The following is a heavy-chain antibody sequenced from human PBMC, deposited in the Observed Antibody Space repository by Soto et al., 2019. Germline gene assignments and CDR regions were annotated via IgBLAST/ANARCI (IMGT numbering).Heavy chain of an antibody. CDR3: VRRAGECNGGSCYSRF. CDR2: ISGGGSTT. J-gene: IGHJ4*02. D-gene: IGHD2-15*01. CDR1: GFTFSEYS. Sequence: EVQLLESGGGLVQPGGSLRLSCAASGFTFSEYSMTWVRQAPGMGLEWGSTISGGGSTTYYADSVEGRFIISRDNSKNTVYLQLDSLRVEDTAVYYCVRRAGECNGGSCYSRFWGQGSLVTVSS. V-gene: IGHV3-23*01.